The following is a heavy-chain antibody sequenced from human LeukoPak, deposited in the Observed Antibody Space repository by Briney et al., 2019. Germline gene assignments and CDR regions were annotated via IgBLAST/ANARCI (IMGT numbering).Heavy chain of an antibody. CDR1: GGSISSYY. CDR3: ARDGGIRDAFDI. V-gene: IGHV4-59*01. Sequence: PSETLSLTCTVSGGSISSYYWSWIRQPPGKGLEWIGYIYYSGSTNYNPSLKSRVTISVDTSKNQFSLKLSSVTAADTAVYYCARDGGIRDAFDIWGQGTMVTVSS. J-gene: IGHJ3*02. D-gene: IGHD3-3*01. CDR2: IYYSGST.